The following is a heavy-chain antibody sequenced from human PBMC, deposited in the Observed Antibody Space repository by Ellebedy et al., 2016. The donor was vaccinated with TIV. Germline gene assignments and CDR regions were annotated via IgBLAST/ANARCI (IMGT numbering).Heavy chain of an antibody. CDR3: ASIRTDNDY. CDR1: GFTVSNNY. D-gene: IGHD2-2*01. CDR2: IYSGGNT. Sequence: PGGSLRLSCAASGFTVSNNYMSWVRQAPGKGLEWVSVIYSGGNTFYAESVKGRFTISRDNSKNTLDLQMNSLRAEDTAVYYCASIRTDNDYWGQGTLVTVSS. J-gene: IGHJ4*02. V-gene: IGHV3-53*05.